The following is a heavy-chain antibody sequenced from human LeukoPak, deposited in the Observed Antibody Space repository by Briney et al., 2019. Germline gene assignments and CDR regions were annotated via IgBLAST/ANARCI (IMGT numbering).Heavy chain of an antibody. CDR2: ISSSSSYI. CDR3: ARNHFWSGYLPLDY. CDR1: GFTFSSYS. J-gene: IGHJ4*02. D-gene: IGHD3-3*02. Sequence: GGSLRLSCAASGFTFSSYSMNWVRQAPGKGLEWVSSISSSSSYIYYADSVKGRFTISRDNAKNSLYLQMNSLRAEDTAVYYCARNHFWSGYLPLDYWGQGTLVTVSS. V-gene: IGHV3-21*01.